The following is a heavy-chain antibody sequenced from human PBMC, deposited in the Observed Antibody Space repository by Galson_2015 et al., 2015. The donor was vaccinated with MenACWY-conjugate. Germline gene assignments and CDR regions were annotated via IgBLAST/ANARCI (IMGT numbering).Heavy chain of an antibody. Sequence: SLRLSCAASGFTFTGYEFNWVRQAPGTGLEWLSYISKSGSPIYYADSVKGRFTISRDNIKKSLFLEMNSLRAGDTGVYYCARVGTWIHQYFYYMDVWGKGTTVTVSS. V-gene: IGHV3-48*03. D-gene: IGHD5-18*01. CDR1: GFTFTGYE. CDR2: ISKSGSPI. J-gene: IGHJ6*03. CDR3: ARVGTWIHQYFYYMDV.